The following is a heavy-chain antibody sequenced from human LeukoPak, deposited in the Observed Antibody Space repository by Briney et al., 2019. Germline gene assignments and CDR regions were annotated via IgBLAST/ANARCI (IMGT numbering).Heavy chain of an antibody. J-gene: IGHJ4*02. D-gene: IGHD2-2*01. CDR2: IKQDQSEK. Sequence: GGSLRLSCVASGFTFTNYWMTWVRQAPGKGLEWVANIKQDQSEKWYVASVKGRFTVSRDNAKNSMYLQMNSLRAEDTAIYYCARSVEEGYCSETSCYAGYWGRGTLVPVSS. V-gene: IGHV3-7*03. CDR1: GFTFTNYW. CDR3: ARSVEEGYCSETSCYAGY.